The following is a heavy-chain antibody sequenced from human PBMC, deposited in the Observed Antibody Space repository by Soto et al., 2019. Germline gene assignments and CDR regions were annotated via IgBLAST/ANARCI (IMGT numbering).Heavy chain of an antibody. D-gene: IGHD5-18*01. CDR1: GGSISSSSYY. CDR3: ARPVDTAMTGFAY. J-gene: IGHJ4*02. V-gene: IGHV4-39*01. CDR2: IYYSGRT. Sequence: QLQLQESGPGLVKPSETLSLTCTVSGGSISSSSYYWGWIRQPPGKGLEWIGSIYYSGRTYYNPSLKSRVTISVDTSNNQFSLKLSSVTAADTAVYYCARPVDTAMTGFAYWGQGTLVTVSS.